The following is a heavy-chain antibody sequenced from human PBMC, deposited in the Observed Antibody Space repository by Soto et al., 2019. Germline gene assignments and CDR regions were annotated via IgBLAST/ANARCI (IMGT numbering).Heavy chain of an antibody. CDR1: GGTFSSYA. J-gene: IGHJ4*02. CDR2: IIPIFGTA. V-gene: IGHV1-69*01. Sequence: QVPLVQSGAAVTKPGSSVTVSCKASGGTFSSYAIRWVRQAPGQGLEWMGGIIPIFGTANSAQKFQGRVTITADESTSTAYMELSSLRSEDTAVYYCARGYQLGSAFFDYWGQGTLVTVSS. D-gene: IGHD1-1*01. CDR3: ARGYQLGSAFFDY.